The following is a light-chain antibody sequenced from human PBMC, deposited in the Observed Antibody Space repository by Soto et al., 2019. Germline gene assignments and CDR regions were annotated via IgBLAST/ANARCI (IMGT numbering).Light chain of an antibody. CDR3: AAWDDSLSGPV. V-gene: IGLV1-47*01. Sequence: QPVLTQPPSASGTPGKRVTISCSGSSSNIGSNYVYWYQQLPGTAPKLLIYRNNQRPSGVPDRFSGSKSGTSASLAISGLRSEDEADYYCAAWDDSLSGPVFGGGTQLTVL. J-gene: IGLJ7*01. CDR1: SSNIGSNY. CDR2: RNN.